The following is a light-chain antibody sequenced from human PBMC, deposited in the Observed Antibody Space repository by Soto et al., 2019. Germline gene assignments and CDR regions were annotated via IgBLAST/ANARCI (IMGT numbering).Light chain of an antibody. V-gene: IGKV3D-15*01. J-gene: IGKJ5*01. CDR3: QQDYNLPFP. CDR2: GAS. Sequence: IVMTQSPSTLSVSTGERATLSWGASQSVGRSLAWYQQKPGQAPRLIISGASTRATGTPARFSGSGSGTDFTLTISSLQPEDFAVYYCQQDYNLPFPFAQGTRLEI. CDR1: QSVGRS.